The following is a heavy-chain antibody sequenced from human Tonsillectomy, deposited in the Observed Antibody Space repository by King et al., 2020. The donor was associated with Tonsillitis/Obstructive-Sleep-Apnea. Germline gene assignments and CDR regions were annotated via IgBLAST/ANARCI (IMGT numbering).Heavy chain of an antibody. D-gene: IGHD5-24*01. Sequence: QLVQSGAEVKKPGESLKISCKGSGYTFTNNWIGWVRQMPGKGLEWMGIIYPGDSDTRYSPSFQGQVTISADKSINTAYLRWSSLKASDTAMYYCARLPQEMAARPFDYWGQGTLVTVSS. J-gene: IGHJ4*02. CDR2: IYPGDSDT. V-gene: IGHV5-51*01. CDR1: GYTFTNNW. CDR3: ARLPQEMAARPFDY.